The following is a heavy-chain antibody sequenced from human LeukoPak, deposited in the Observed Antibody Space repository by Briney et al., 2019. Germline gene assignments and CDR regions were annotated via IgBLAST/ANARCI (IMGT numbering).Heavy chain of an antibody. J-gene: IGHJ5*02. CDR3: AKGVVKGLYYGSGSPNWFDP. CDR1: GYTFTDYY. D-gene: IGHD3-10*01. Sequence: GASVKVSCKTSGYTFTDYYMHWVRQAPGQGLEWMGWINPNSGGTNYAQKFQGRVTMTRDTSISTAYMELSRLRSDDTAVYYCAKGVVKGLYYGSGSPNWFDPWGQGTLVTVSS. CDR2: INPNSGGT. V-gene: IGHV1-2*02.